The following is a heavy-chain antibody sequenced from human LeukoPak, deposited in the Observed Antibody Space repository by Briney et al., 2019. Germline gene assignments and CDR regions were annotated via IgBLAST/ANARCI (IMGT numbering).Heavy chain of an antibody. Sequence: PGGSLRLSCAASGFTFDDYGMSWVRQAPGKGLEWVANIKQDGSEKYYVDSVKGRFTISRDNAKNSLYLQMNSLRAEDTAVYYCARDWVAGTWGQGTLVTVSS. CDR1: GFTFDDYG. D-gene: IGHD6-19*01. CDR2: IKQDGSEK. CDR3: ARDWVAGT. V-gene: IGHV3-7*01. J-gene: IGHJ4*02.